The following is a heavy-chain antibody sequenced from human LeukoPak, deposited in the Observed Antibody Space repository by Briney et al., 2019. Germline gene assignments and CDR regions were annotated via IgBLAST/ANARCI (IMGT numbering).Heavy chain of an antibody. V-gene: IGHV1-24*01. J-gene: IGHJ4*02. CDR3: ATEKVKSDSSGYYSYFDY. CDR1: GYTLDELS. CDR2: CGPEDGET. Sequence: GASVMVCCKVSGYTLDELSLHWVRQAPGKWLELMGGCGPEDGETIYAQKFQGRVTMTEDTSTDTAYMELSSLRSEDTAVYYCATEKVKSDSSGYYSYFDYWGQGTLVTVSS. D-gene: IGHD3-22*01.